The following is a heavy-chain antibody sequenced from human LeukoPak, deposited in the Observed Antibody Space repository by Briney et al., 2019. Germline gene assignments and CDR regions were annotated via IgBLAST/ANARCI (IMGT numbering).Heavy chain of an antibody. V-gene: IGHV3-21*01. CDR2: ISSSSSYI. Sequence: PGGSLRLSCAASGFTFSSYSMNWVRQAPGKGLEWVSSISSSSSYIYYADSLKGRFTISRDNANNSLDLLMNNLRAADTPVYYCATDYVVYGDYHPRFAYWGQGTLVTVSS. J-gene: IGHJ4*02. D-gene: IGHD4-17*01. CDR3: ATDYVVYGDYHPRFAY. CDR1: GFTFSSYS.